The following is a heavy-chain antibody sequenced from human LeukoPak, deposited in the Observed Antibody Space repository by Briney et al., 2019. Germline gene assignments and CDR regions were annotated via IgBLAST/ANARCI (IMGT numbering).Heavy chain of an antibody. CDR3: AKDTVLRYFDWLLPPYYYYYMDV. CDR2: ISGSGGST. V-gene: IGHV3-23*01. J-gene: IGHJ6*03. D-gene: IGHD3-9*01. Sequence: GGSLRLSCAASGFTFSSYAMSWVRQAPGKGLEWVSGISGSGGSTYYADSVKGRFTIFRDNSKNTLYLQMNSLRTEDTALYYCAKDTVLRYFDWLLPPYYYYYMDVWGKGTTVTVSS. CDR1: GFTFSSYA.